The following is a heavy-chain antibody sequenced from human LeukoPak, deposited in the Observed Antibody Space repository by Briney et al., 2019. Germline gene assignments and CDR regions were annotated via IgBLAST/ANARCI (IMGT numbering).Heavy chain of an antibody. CDR1: GGSISSGGYY. D-gene: IGHD3-10*01. Sequence: SETLSLTCTVSGGSISSGGYYWSWIRQHPGQGLVWIGYTYYSGSTYYNPSHKSRVNISVDTSKNQFSLKLSSVTAADTAVYFCARDLLWFGIDYWGQRTLVTVS. CDR3: ARDLLWFGIDY. J-gene: IGHJ4*02. V-gene: IGHV4-31*03. CDR2: TYYSGST.